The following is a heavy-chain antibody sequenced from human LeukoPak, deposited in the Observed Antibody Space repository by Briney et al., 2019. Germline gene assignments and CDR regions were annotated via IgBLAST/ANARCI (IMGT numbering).Heavy chain of an antibody. CDR2: IWYDGSNK. CDR3: AKDLGIAAAQDY. D-gene: IGHD6-13*01. V-gene: IGHV3-33*06. CDR1: GFTFSSYG. Sequence: GGSLRLSCAASGFTFSSYGMHWVRQAPGKGLEWVAVIWYDGSNKYYADSVKGRFTISRDNSNNTLYRQMTSPRAEDTAVYYGAKDLGIAAAQDYWGQGTLVTVSS. J-gene: IGHJ4*02.